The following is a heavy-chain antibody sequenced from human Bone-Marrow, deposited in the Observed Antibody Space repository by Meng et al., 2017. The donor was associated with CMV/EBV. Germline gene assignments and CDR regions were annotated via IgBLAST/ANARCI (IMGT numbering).Heavy chain of an antibody. CDR2: IRSKSYGGTT. V-gene: IGHV3-49*04. D-gene: IGHD6-6*01. CDR1: GSTFGDYA. CDR3: TRNRAARRSSYYGMDV. Sequence: GGPLRLSCTASGSTFGDYAMSWVRQAPGKGLEWVGFIRSKSYGGTTEHAASVKGRFTISRDDSKSIAYLQMNSLKTEDTAVYYCTRNRAARRSSYYGMDVWGQGTTVTVSS. J-gene: IGHJ6*02.